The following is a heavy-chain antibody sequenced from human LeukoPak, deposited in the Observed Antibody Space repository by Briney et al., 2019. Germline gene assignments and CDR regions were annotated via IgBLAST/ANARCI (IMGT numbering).Heavy chain of an antibody. D-gene: IGHD2-21*02. V-gene: IGHV3-23*01. J-gene: IGHJ3*02. CDR2: INYNGGST. CDR3: AKACGGDCLVPTNAFDI. Sequence: GGSLRLSCAASGFSFNIYTMNWVRQTPGKGLEWVSIINYNGGSTHYADSVKGRFTISRDNSKRMVYLQMNSLRAEDTALYYCAKACGGDCLVPTNAFDIWGQGTMVTVSS. CDR1: GFSFNIYT.